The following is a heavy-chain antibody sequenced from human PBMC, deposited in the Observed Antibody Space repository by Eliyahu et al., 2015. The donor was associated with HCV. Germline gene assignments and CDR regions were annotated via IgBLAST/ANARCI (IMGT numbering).Heavy chain of an antibody. J-gene: IGHJ6*02. Sequence: EVQLVESGGGLVQPGGSLRLSCAASGFTFSSYWMHWVRQAPGKGLVWVSHIDIDGTTTNYADSVKGRFTISRDNAKNTLYLEMNSLRAEDTAVYYCARSGGYVDVWGQGTTVTVSS. V-gene: IGHV3-74*01. CDR2: IDIDGTTT. CDR3: ARSGGYVDV. CDR1: GFTFSSYW. D-gene: IGHD5-12*01.